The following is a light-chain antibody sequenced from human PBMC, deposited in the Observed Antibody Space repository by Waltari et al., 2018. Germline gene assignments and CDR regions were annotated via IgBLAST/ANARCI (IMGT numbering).Light chain of an antibody. Sequence: SLYQQHPGKAPELMIFDVRKRPSGVPDRLSGSKSGNTASLTISGLQADDEADYYCCAYTGNFWVFGGGTELIVL. J-gene: IGLJ3*02. CDR2: DVR. CDR3: CAYTGNFWV. V-gene: IGLV2-11*03.